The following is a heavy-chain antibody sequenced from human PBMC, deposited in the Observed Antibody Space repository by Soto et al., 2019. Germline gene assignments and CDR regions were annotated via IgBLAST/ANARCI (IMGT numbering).Heavy chain of an antibody. CDR3: AREAYCSGGSCYFDY. J-gene: IGHJ4*02. Sequence: QVQLVQSGAEVKKPGASVKVSCKASGYTFTSYDINWVRQATGQGLEWMGWMNPNSGNTGYAQKFQGRVTMTRNTSISTAYMEVSRLRSEDTAVYYCAREAYCSGGSCYFDYWGQGTLVTVSS. D-gene: IGHD2-15*01. CDR2: MNPNSGNT. CDR1: GYTFTSYD. V-gene: IGHV1-8*01.